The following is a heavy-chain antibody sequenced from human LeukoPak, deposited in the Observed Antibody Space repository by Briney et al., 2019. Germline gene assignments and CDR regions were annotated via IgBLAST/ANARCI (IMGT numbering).Heavy chain of an antibody. D-gene: IGHD1-7*01. CDR1: GFTFDDYV. CDR3: AKDRSTGTTTSFDY. Sequence: AGGSLRLSCAASGFTFDDYVMHWVRQAPEKGLEWVSGISRNGDVIDYADSVKGRFTISRDNAKNSLYLQMNSLGADDTALYYCAKDRSTGTTTSFDYWGQGALVTVSS. V-gene: IGHV3-9*01. CDR2: ISRNGDVI. J-gene: IGHJ4*02.